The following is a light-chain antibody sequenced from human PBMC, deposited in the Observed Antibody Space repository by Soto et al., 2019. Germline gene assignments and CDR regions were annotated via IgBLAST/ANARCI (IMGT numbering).Light chain of an antibody. Sequence: DIQMTQSPSSLSASVGDRVTITCRASQSISTYLNWFQQKPGRAPKVLIYLTSTIQSGVPSRFSGSGSGTDFTLTISSLQPEDFATYFCQQSSTTPWTFGQGTKVDVK. J-gene: IGKJ1*01. V-gene: IGKV1-39*01. CDR1: QSISTY. CDR2: LTS. CDR3: QQSSTTPWT.